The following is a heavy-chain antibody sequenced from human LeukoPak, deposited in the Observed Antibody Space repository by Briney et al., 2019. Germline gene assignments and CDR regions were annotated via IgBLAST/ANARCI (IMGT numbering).Heavy chain of an antibody. J-gene: IGHJ3*02. Sequence: GGSLRLSCAASGFTFSNYAMSWVRQAPGKGLEWASGISSSGGSTYYADSVKGRFTISRDNSKNTPYLQMNSLRAEDTAVYYCAKLRADHDAFDIWGQGTMVTVSS. CDR2: ISSSGGST. V-gene: IGHV3-23*01. CDR3: AKLRADHDAFDI. CDR1: GFTFSNYA.